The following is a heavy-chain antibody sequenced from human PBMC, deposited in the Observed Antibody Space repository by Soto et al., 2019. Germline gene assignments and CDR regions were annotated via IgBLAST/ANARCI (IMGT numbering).Heavy chain of an antibody. D-gene: IGHD3-3*01. CDR3: ARDRYSYYDFWSGSLPYYYYGMDV. Sequence: EVQLVESGGGLVQPGGSLRLSCAASGFTFSSYWMSWVRQAPGKGLEWVANIKQAGSEKYYVDSVKGRCTISRDNAKNSLYLQMNSLRAEDTAVYYCARDRYSYYDFWSGSLPYYYYGMDVWGQGTTVTVSS. J-gene: IGHJ6*02. CDR1: GFTFSSYW. CDR2: IKQAGSEK. V-gene: IGHV3-7*01.